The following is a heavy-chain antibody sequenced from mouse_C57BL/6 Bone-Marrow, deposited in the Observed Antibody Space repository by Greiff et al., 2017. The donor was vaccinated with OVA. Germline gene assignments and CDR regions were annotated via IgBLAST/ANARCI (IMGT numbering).Heavy chain of an antibody. J-gene: IGHJ1*03. CDR1: GFTFSSYA. CDR2: ISDGGSYT. Sequence: EVQVVESGGGLVKPGGSLKLSCAASGFTFSSYAMSWVRPTPEKRLELVATISDGGSYTYYPDNVKGRFTISRDNAKNNLYLQMSHLKSEDTAMYYCARDARGYFDVWGTGTTVTVSS. CDR3: ARDARGYFDV. V-gene: IGHV5-4*01.